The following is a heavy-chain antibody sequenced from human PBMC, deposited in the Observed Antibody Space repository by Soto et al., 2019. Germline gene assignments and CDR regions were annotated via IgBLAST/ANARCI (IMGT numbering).Heavy chain of an antibody. CDR3: ARLSGVVAASDFDY. J-gene: IGHJ4*02. V-gene: IGHV4-39*01. Sequence: ETLSLACTVSGGSIGISNYFWGWVRQPPGKGPEWIGSVYHSGSTYYNPSLKSRVTISVDTSKNQFSLKLSSVTAADTAVYYCARLSGVVAASDFDYWGQGTLVTVSS. CDR1: GGSIGISNYF. CDR2: VYHSGST. D-gene: IGHD2-15*01.